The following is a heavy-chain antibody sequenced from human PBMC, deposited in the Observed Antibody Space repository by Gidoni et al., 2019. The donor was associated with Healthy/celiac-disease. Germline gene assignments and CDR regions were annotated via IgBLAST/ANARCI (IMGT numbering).Heavy chain of an antibody. CDR1: GFTFSSYA. D-gene: IGHD6-13*01. CDR2: ISGSGGST. J-gene: IGHJ6*02. V-gene: IGHV3-23*01. CDR3: LPDHSSIPPRYYYGMDV. Sequence: EVQLLESGGGLVQPGGSLRLSCAASGFTFSSYAMSWVRQAPGKGLEWVSAISGSGGSTYYADSVKGRFTISRDNSKNTLYLQMNSLRAEDTAVYYCLPDHSSIPPRYYYGMDVWGQGTTVTVSS.